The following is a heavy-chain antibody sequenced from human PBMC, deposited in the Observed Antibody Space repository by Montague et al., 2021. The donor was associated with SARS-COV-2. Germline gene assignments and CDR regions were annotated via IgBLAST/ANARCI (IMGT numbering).Heavy chain of an antibody. V-gene: IGHV4-59*11. CDR2: IYSGGSA. J-gene: IGHJ4*02. Sequence: SETLSLTCAVSGGSISGHYWAWIRQPPEKGLEWIGHIYSGGSAYYNPSLKSRVTLSVGPSKNQFSLKMSSVTAADTAVYYCARDLWVWLSVEGSFDSWGQGTLVTVSS. D-gene: IGHD5-12*01. CDR1: GGSISGHY. CDR3: ARDLWVWLSVEGSFDS.